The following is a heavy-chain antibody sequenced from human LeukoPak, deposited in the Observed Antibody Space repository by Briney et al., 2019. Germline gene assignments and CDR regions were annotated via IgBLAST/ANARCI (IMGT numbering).Heavy chain of an antibody. CDR1: GFTFSSYS. V-gene: IGHV3-48*04. CDR3: ARLNWDDGALSGFDH. D-gene: IGHD1-26*01. J-gene: IGHJ5*02. Sequence: GGSLRLSCAASGFTFSSYSMNWVRQAPGKGLEWVSYISSSSSTIYYADSVKGRFTISRDNAKNSLYLQMNSLRAEDTAIYYCARLNWDDGALSGFDHWGQGILVTVSS. CDR2: ISSSSSTI.